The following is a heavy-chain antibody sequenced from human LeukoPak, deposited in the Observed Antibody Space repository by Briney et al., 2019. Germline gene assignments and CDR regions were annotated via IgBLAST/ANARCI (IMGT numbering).Heavy chain of an antibody. CDR1: GFTFSSYS. CDR2: ISSSSSYI. J-gene: IGHJ3*02. D-gene: IGHD5-12*01. CDR3: ARDHTTGGYDYSFHDAFDI. Sequence: GGSLRLSCAASGFTFSSYSMNWVRQAPGKGLEWVSSISSSSSYIYYADSVKGRFTISRDNAKNSLYLQMNSLRAEDTAVYYCARDHTTGGYDYSFHDAFDIWGQGTMVTVSS. V-gene: IGHV3-21*01.